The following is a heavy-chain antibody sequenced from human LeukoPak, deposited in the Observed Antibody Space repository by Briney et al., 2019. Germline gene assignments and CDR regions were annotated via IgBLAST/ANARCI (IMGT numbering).Heavy chain of an antibody. Sequence: PGGSLRLSCAASGFIFSSYGMSWVRQTPGKGLEWVANIKQDGSEKYYVDSVKGRFTISRDNAKNSLYLQMNSLRAEDTAVYYCARESDYGGNSGYWGQGTLVTVSS. CDR3: ARESDYGGNSGY. V-gene: IGHV3-7*01. J-gene: IGHJ4*02. CDR1: GFIFSSYG. CDR2: IKQDGSEK. D-gene: IGHD4-23*01.